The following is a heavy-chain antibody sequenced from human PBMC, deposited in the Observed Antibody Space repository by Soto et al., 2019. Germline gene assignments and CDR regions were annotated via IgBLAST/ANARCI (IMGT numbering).Heavy chain of an antibody. Sequence: EVQLLESGGGLVQPGGSLRLSCAASGFTVSSYAMSWVRQAPGKGLEWVSAISGSGGSTYYADSVKGRFTISRDNSMKTLYLQMNSLRAEDTAVYYCAKDPSPRYSTNSVCPLTWFDPWGQGTLVTVSS. CDR1: GFTVSSYA. J-gene: IGHJ5*02. D-gene: IGHD2-8*01. CDR2: ISGSGGST. CDR3: AKDPSPRYSTNSVCPLTWFDP. V-gene: IGHV3-23*01.